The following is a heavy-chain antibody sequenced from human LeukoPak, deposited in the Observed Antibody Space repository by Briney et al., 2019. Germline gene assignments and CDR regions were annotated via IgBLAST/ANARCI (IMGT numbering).Heavy chain of an antibody. CDR3: AKGVVPAAMSGADS. Sequence: PGGSLRLSCAASGFTFSSYAMSWVRQAPGKGLEWVSTISGTGGSTYYADSVKGRFTISRDNSKNTLYLQMNSLRAEDMAVYYCAKGVVPAAMSGADSWGQGTLVTVSS. CDR2: ISGTGGST. CDR1: GFTFSSYA. D-gene: IGHD2-2*01. V-gene: IGHV3-23*01. J-gene: IGHJ4*02.